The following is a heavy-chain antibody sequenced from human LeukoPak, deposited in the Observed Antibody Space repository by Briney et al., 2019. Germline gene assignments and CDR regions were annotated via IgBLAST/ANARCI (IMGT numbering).Heavy chain of an antibody. D-gene: IGHD3-10*01. CDR3: AKDSGSGRGLYYYGMDV. CDR1: ELIFSSYG. V-gene: IGHV3-30*18. J-gene: IGHJ6*04. CDR2: ISSDGNNT. Sequence: PGGSLRLSCAASELIFSSYGMHWVRQAPGKGLEWVAVISSDGNNTYYADSVKGRFTISRDNSKNTLYLQMDSLRAEDTAVYYCAKDSGSGRGLYYYGMDVWGKGTTVPVSS.